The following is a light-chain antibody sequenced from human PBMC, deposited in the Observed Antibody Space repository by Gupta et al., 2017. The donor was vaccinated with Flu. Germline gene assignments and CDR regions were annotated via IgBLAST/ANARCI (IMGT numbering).Light chain of an antibody. V-gene: IGLV8-61*01. CDR1: SGSVPTSHS. Sequence: QTVVTQEPSFSVSPGGTVTLTCGLTSGSVPTSHSPGWYQQTPGQAPRTLIYSTNTRSSGVPARFSGSIRGNKAALTITGAQADDQSHYYCVLYMGSGIWVFGGGTKVTVL. J-gene: IGLJ3*02. CDR2: STN. CDR3: VLYMGSGIWV.